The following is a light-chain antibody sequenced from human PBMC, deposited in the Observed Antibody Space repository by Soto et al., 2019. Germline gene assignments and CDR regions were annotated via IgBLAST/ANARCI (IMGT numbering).Light chain of an antibody. V-gene: IGKV1-17*01. CDR1: QGIRYD. CDR3: LQYNSYPPT. CDR2: AAS. J-gene: IGKJ5*01. Sequence: DIQMTQSPSSLSASVGDRVTITCRASQGIRYDLGWYQQKPGEAPKRLIYAASSLQRGVPSRFSGSGSGTEFTLTISCLQPEDFATYYCLQYNSYPPTFGEGTRLEIK.